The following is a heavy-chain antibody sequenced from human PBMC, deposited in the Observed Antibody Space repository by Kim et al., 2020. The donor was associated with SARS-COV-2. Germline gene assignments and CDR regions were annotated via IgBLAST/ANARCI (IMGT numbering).Heavy chain of an antibody. CDR2: INAANGNT. Sequence: ASVKVSCKASGYTFTSSAIHWVRQAPGQSLEWMGWINAANGNTKYSQKFQGRVTISRDTSASTAYMDLSSLRSEDTGVYYCARGDSTATTFSFVSWGQGSLVTVSS. D-gene: IGHD4-17*01. J-gene: IGHJ4*02. CDR1: GYTFTSSA. CDR3: ARGDSTATTFSFVS. V-gene: IGHV1-3*01.